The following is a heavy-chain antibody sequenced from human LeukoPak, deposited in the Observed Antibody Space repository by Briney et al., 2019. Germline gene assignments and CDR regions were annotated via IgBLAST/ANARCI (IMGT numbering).Heavy chain of an antibody. J-gene: IGHJ3*02. Sequence: SETLSLTCTVSGGSISSYYWSWIRQPAGKGLEWLGRIYTSGSTNYNPSLKSRATMSVDTSKNQFSLKLSSVTAADTAVYYCARARGEQWLVRNAFDIWGQGTMVTVSS. D-gene: IGHD6-19*01. V-gene: IGHV4-4*07. CDR2: IYTSGST. CDR1: GGSISSYY. CDR3: ARARGEQWLVRNAFDI.